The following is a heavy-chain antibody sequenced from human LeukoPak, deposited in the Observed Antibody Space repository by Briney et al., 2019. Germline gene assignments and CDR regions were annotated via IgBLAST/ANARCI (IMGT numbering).Heavy chain of an antibody. V-gene: IGHV3-33*01. J-gene: IGHJ3*02. D-gene: IGHD6-19*01. CDR3: ARGRGSGWYDAFDI. CDR1: GFTFSSYD. CDR2: IWYDGSNK. Sequence: GGSLRLSCAASGFTFSSYDMHWVRQAPGKGLEWVAVIWYDGSNKFYADSVRGRFTISRDNSKNTLYVQMNSLRAEDTAVYYCARGRGSGWYDAFDIWGQGTMVTVSS.